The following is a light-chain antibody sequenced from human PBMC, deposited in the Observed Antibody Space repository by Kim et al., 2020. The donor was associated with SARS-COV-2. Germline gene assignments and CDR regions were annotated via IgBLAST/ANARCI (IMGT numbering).Light chain of an antibody. CDR3: FSWDDSLSGGV. Sequence: ELTQPPSASGTPGQTVNISCSGSSSNIVDNYVHWYQVLPGTAPKLVIFRTYRRPSGVPDRFSGSKSGASASLAITGLRSEDEAIYFCFSWDDSLSGGVFGGGTKVTVL. CDR2: RTY. V-gene: IGLV1-47*01. CDR1: SSNIVDNY. J-gene: IGLJ3*02.